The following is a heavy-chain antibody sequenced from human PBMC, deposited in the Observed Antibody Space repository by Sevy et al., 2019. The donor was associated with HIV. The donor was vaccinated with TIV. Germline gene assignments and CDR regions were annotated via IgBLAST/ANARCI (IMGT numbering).Heavy chain of an antibody. D-gene: IGHD2-2*01. J-gene: IGHJ4*02. CDR2: IYPGDSVT. CDR1: GYTFSNYW. CDR3: ARYPIVVVPAAEYYCDY. V-gene: IGHV5-51*01. Sequence: GESLKISCKGSGYTFSNYWIGWVRQMPGKGLEWMGVIYPGDSVTRYSPSFQGQVTMSADSSPSTAYLQWSSLKTSDTAIYYCARYPIVVVPAAEYYCDYWGQGTLVTVSS.